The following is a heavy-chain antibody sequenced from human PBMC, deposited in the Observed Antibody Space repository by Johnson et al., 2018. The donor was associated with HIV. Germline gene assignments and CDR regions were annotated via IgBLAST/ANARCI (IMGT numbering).Heavy chain of an antibody. Sequence: QVQLVESGGGVVQPGRSLRLSCAASGFTFSTYGMHWVRQAPGKGLEWVAVMWYDGSNKYYADAVKGRFTISRDNSKNTLYLQMNSLRAEDTAVYYCARDKVGVSAFDIWGQGTMVTVSS. CDR1: GFTFSTYG. D-gene: IGHD3-16*01. CDR2: MWYDGSNK. V-gene: IGHV3-33*01. J-gene: IGHJ3*02. CDR3: ARDKVGVSAFDI.